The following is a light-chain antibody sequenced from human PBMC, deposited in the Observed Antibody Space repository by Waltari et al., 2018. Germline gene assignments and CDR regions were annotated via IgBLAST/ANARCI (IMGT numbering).Light chain of an antibody. J-gene: IGLJ2*01. V-gene: IGLV2-8*01. CDR2: EVS. CDR3: SSFAGGNILI. Sequence: QSALTQPPSASGSPGQSVTISCTGTSSDVGGYNYVSWYQQPPGKAPKGMVYEVSKRPSGVPDRFSGSESGNPAALTVSGLQAEDEADYYCSSFAGGNILIFGGGTKLTVL. CDR1: SSDVGGYNY.